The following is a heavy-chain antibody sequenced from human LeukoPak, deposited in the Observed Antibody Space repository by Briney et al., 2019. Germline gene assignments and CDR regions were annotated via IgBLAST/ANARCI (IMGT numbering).Heavy chain of an antibody. Sequence: KPSETLSLTCTVSGGSISSHYWSWIRQPPGKGLEWIGYIYYSGSTNYNPSLKSRVTISVDTSKNQFSLKLSSVTAADTAVYYCASGVVRGVISYWGQGTLVTVSS. CDR2: IYYSGST. V-gene: IGHV4-59*11. CDR1: GGSISSHY. CDR3: ASGVVRGVISY. D-gene: IGHD3-10*01. J-gene: IGHJ4*02.